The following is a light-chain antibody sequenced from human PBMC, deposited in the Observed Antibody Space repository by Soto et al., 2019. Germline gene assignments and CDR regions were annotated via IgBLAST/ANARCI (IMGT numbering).Light chain of an antibody. CDR3: QQYSDHGGVT. CDR1: QTISTW. V-gene: IGKV1-5*03. Sequence: DIQMTQSPSTLSASVGDRVTITCRASQTISTWLAWYQQKPGKAPKLLIYAASRLESGVPSRFSGSGSGTDFTLTISSLQPDDFATYYCQQYSDHGGVTFGPGTKVEIK. J-gene: IGKJ3*01. CDR2: AAS.